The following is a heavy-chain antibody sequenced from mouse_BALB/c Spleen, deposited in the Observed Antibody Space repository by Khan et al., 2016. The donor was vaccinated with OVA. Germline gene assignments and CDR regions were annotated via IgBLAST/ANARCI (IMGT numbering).Heavy chain of an antibody. CDR3: VRFYDPYYAMDY. J-gene: IGHJ4*01. V-gene: IGHV2-9*02. CDR2: IWAGGST. Sequence: QMQLEESGPGLVAPSQSLSIACTVSGFSLTTYGVNWVRKPPGEGMEWLGVIWAGGSTNYNSALRSRLSMSKDNFKSQVFLKMHSLQTDDTAMYYCVRFYDPYYAMDYCGQGASVTVSS. D-gene: IGHD2-3*01. CDR1: GFSLTTYG.